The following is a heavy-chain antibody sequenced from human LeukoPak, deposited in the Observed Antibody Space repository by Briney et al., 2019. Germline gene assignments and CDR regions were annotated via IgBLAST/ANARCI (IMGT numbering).Heavy chain of an antibody. D-gene: IGHD6-19*01. Sequence: ASVKVSCKASGYTFTGYYMHWVRQAPGQGLEWVGWINPNSGGTNYAQKFQGWVTMTRDTSISTAYMELSRLRSDDTAVYYCARGYSSGWYDRIFDYWGQGTLVTVPS. J-gene: IGHJ4*02. CDR2: INPNSGGT. CDR1: GYTFTGYY. CDR3: ARGYSSGWYDRIFDY. V-gene: IGHV1-2*04.